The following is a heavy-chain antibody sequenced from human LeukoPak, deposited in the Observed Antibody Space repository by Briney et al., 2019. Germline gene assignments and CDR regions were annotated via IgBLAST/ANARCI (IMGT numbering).Heavy chain of an antibody. J-gene: IGHJ4*02. Sequence: PGGSLRLSCAASGFTFSNYPMNWVRQAPGRGLEWVSSLSGSGGNTYYADSVRGRFTISRDNSKNMLYLQMNSLGVDDTAVYYCAKGGSAWSYLDYWGQGALVTVSS. D-gene: IGHD6-19*01. CDR3: AKGGSAWSYLDY. CDR2: LSGSGGNT. CDR1: GFTFSNYP. V-gene: IGHV3-23*01.